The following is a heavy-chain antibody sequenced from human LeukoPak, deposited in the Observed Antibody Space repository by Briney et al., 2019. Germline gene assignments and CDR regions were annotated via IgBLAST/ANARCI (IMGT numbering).Heavy chain of an antibody. CDR3: ARASKPWLQLT. V-gene: IGHV3-7*03. CDR2: IKEDGSEK. CDR1: GFTFSNYW. Sequence: GGSLRLSCAASGFTFSNYWMIWVRQAQGKGLVWVGNIKEDGSEKRYADSVRGRFTISRDNAQTSIYLQMNSLRAEDTAVYYCARASKPWLQLTWGQGTLVTVSS. D-gene: IGHD5-24*01. J-gene: IGHJ5*02.